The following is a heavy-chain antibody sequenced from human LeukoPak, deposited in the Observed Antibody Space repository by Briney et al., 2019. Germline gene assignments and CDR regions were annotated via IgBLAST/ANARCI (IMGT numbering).Heavy chain of an antibody. V-gene: IGHV4-30-2*03. CDR1: GGSISSGAYS. D-gene: IGHD3-10*01. CDR2: VYHSGNT. CDR3: ARVYYHGTGSNFFDY. Sequence: SQTLSLTCAVSGGSISSGAYSWSWIRQPPRKGLEWIGSVYHSGNTYYNPSLKSRVTISVDTSKNQFSLKLSSVAATDTAIYYCARVYYHGTGSNFFDYWGQGTLITVSS. J-gene: IGHJ4*02.